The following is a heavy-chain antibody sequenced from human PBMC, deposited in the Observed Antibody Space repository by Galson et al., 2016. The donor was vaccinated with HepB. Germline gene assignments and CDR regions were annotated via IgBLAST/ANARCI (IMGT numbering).Heavy chain of an antibody. CDR1: GFTFSSYN. CDR2: IRYGSGTR. J-gene: IGHJ4*02. CDR3: ARRVSPVSGDY. D-gene: IGHD6-19*01. Sequence: SLRLSCAASGFTFSSYNMKWARQAPGKGLEWVSYIRYGSGTRLYGDSVKGRFTISRDNAKNPLYLQMDRPRAEDTAVYYCARRVSPVSGDYWVQGTLVTVSS. V-gene: IGHV3-48*03.